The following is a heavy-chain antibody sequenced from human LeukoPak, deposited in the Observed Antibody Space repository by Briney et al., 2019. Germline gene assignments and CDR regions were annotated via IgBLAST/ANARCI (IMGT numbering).Heavy chain of an antibody. Sequence: PGGSLRLSCAASGFTFSSYSMNWVRQAPGRGLEWVSSISSSSSYIYYADSVKGRFTISRDNAKNSLYLQMNSLRAEDTAVYYCARGEQLGFDPWGQGTLVTVSS. D-gene: IGHD6-6*01. J-gene: IGHJ5*02. V-gene: IGHV3-21*01. CDR3: ARGEQLGFDP. CDR2: ISSSSSYI. CDR1: GFTFSSYS.